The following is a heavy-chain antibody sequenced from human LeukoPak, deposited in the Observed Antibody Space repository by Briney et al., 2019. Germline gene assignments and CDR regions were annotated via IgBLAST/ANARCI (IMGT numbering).Heavy chain of an antibody. J-gene: IGHJ4*02. V-gene: IGHV3-23*01. Sequence: GGSLRLSCAASGFTFSSYAMSWVRQAPGKGLEWVSAISGSGGSTYYADSVKGRFTISRDNSKNTLYLQMNSLRAEDTAVYYCAKDMHIAVAGMTIDYWGQGTLVTVSS. CDR2: ISGSGGST. CDR3: AKDMHIAVAGMTIDY. CDR1: GFTFSSYA. D-gene: IGHD6-19*01.